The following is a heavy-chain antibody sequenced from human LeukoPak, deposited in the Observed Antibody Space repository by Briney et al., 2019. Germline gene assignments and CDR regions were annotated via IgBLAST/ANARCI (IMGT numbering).Heavy chain of an antibody. Sequence: SETLSLTCTVSGGSISSYYWSWIRQPPGKGLEWIGYIYYSGSTNYNPSLKSRVTISVDTSKNQFSLRLSSVTAADTAVYYCARGANLAAAGTGYFDYWGQGTLVTVSS. CDR3: ARGANLAAAGTGYFDY. CDR2: IYYSGST. CDR1: GGSISSYY. V-gene: IGHV4-59*01. J-gene: IGHJ4*02. D-gene: IGHD6-13*01.